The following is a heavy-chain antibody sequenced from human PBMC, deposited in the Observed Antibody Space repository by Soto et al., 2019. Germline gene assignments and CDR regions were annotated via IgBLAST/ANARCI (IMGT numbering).Heavy chain of an antibody. Sequence: GESLKISCNGSGYSFTSYWIGWVRQMPGKGLEWMGIIYPGDSDTRYSPSSQGQVTVSADKSISTAYLQWSSLKASDTAFYYCARLGGYCSSTRSGYYYGMDVWGQGTTVTLSS. V-gene: IGHV5-51*01. J-gene: IGHJ6*01. CDR1: GYSFTSYW. D-gene: IGHD2-2*01. CDR3: ARLGGYCSSTRSGYYYGMDV. CDR2: IYPGDSDT.